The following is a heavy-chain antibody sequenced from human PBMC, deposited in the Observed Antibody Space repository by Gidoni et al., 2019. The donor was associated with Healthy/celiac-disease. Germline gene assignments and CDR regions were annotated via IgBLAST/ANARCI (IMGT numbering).Heavy chain of an antibody. J-gene: IGHJ6*02. CDR2: IWYDGSNK. V-gene: IGHV3-33*01. CDR3: ARDLECSSTSCSGFYYGMDV. D-gene: IGHD2-2*01. CDR1: GFTFSSYG. Sequence: QVQLVESGGGVVQPGRSLRLSCAASGFTFSSYGMHWVRQAPGKGLEWVAVIWYDGSNKYYADSVKGRFTISRDNSKNTLYLQMNSLRAEDTAVYYCARDLECSSTSCSGFYYGMDVWGQGTTVTVSS.